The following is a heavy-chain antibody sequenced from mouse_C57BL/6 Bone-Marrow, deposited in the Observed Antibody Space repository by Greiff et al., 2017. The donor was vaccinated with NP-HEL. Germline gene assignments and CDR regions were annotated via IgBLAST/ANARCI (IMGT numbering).Heavy chain of an antibody. CDR1: GFTFSSYG. Sequence: EVQRVESGGDLVKPGGSLKLSCAASGFTFSSYGMSWVRQTPDKRLEWVATISSGGSYTYYPDSVKGRFTISRDNAKNTLYLQMSSLKSEDTAMYYCARRGYYGSSFNFDDWGQGTTLTVSS. J-gene: IGHJ2*01. V-gene: IGHV5-6*01. CDR2: ISSGGSYT. CDR3: ARRGYYGSSFNFDD. D-gene: IGHD1-1*01.